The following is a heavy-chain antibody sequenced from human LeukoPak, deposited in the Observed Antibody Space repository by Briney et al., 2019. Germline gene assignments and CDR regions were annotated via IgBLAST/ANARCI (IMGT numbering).Heavy chain of an antibody. V-gene: IGHV1-18*01. CDR1: GYSFSYFG. D-gene: IGHD6-25*01. J-gene: IGHJ4*02. CDR2: INCYNGNT. Sequence: GASVKVSYKASGYSFSYFGINWARQAPGQGLEWIGWINCYNGNTNYAQKSEGRLTLTTDTATSTVYMELRNLRYDDTAVYYCARSLDAAAGLANFDYWGQGTRVTVSS. CDR3: ARSLDAAAGLANFDY.